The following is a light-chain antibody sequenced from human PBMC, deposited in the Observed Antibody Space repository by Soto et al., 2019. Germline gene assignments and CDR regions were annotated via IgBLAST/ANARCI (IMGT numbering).Light chain of an antibody. V-gene: IGKV3-11*01. J-gene: IGKJ1*01. CDR1: QSVSVY. CDR2: DAS. CDR3: QQRYSWPRT. Sequence: EIVLTQSPATLSLSPGERATLSCRASQSVSVYLAWYQQKPGQAPRLLIYDASNRATGIPARFSASGSGTDFTLTISSLEPEDSAVYYCQQRYSWPRTFGQGTKVDIK.